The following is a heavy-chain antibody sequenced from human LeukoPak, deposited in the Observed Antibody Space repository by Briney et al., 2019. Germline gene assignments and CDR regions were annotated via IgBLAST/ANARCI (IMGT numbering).Heavy chain of an antibody. D-gene: IGHD3-10*01. J-gene: IGHJ5*02. Sequence: GASVKVSCKASGYTFTSYGISWVRQAPGQGLEWMGWISAYNGNTNYAQKLQGRVTMTTDTSTSTAYMELRSLRSDDTAVYYCAREVLWFGELRGFDPWGQGTLVTVSS. CDR1: GYTFTSYG. V-gene: IGHV1-18*01. CDR3: AREVLWFGELRGFDP. CDR2: ISAYNGNT.